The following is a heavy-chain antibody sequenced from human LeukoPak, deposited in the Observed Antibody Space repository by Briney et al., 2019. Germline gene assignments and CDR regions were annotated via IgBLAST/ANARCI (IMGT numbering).Heavy chain of an antibody. V-gene: IGHV3-15*01. CDR2: IKSKTDGGTT. D-gene: IGHD3-22*01. Sequence: MPWGSLRLSCAASGFTFSSYAMSWVRQAPGKGLEWVGRIKSKTDGGTTDYAAPVKGRFTISRDDSKNTLYLQMNSLKTEDTAVYYCTTDRLWEHDSSGYYLEYFQHWGQGTLVTVSS. J-gene: IGHJ1*01. CDR1: GFTFSSYA. CDR3: TTDRLWEHDSSGYYLEYFQH.